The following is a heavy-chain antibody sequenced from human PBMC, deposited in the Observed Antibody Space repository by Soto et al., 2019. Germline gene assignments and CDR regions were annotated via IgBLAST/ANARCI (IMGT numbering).Heavy chain of an antibody. Sequence: EVQLVESGGGLVQPGGSLRLSCAASGFTFSSYWMHWVRQAPGKGLVWVSRINSDGRSTSYADNVKGRFTISRDNAKNTLCMQMIGLRAEDTAVYYCARGGSIDSSFDLWGRGTLVTVSS. CDR3: ARGGSIDSSFDL. J-gene: IGHJ2*01. V-gene: IGHV3-74*01. CDR2: INSDGRST. D-gene: IGHD1-26*01. CDR1: GFTFSSYW.